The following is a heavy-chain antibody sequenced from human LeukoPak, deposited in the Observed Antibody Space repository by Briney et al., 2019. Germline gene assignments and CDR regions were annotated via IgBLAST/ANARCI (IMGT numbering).Heavy chain of an antibody. D-gene: IGHD5-18*01. CDR1: GFTFSSYA. Sequence: GGSLRLSCAASGFTFSSYAMSWVRQAPGKGLEWVSGISGSGGSTNYADSVKGRFTISRDKSKNTMYLQMDSLRAEDTAVYYCAKGYSSGGGHYYGLDVWGQGTTVTVSS. CDR2: ISGSGGST. J-gene: IGHJ6*02. CDR3: AKGYSSGGGHYYGLDV. V-gene: IGHV3-23*01.